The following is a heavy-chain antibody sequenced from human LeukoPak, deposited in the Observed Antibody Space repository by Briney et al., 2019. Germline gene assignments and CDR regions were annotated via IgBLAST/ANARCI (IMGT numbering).Heavy chain of an antibody. CDR3: AREGSGSCYVDY. V-gene: IGHV3-74*01. J-gene: IGHJ4*02. CDR1: GFTFSSYW. Sequence: GGSLRLSCAASGFTFSSYWMHWVRQAPGKGLVWASRIKTDGSSTSYADSVKGRFTISRDNAKNTLYLQMNSLRAEDTAVYYCAREGSGSCYVDYWGQGTLVTVSS. D-gene: IGHD1-26*01. CDR2: IKTDGSST.